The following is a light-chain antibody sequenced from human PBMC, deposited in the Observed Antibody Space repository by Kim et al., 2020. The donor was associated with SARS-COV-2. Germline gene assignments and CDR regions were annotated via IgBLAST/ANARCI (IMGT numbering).Light chain of an antibody. Sequence: GLRVTITSAGPSSNTGSKLVNWYPHLPGTAPKLLIYSNNRRPSGVPDRFSGSRSGTSASLAISGLQSEDEADYYCAAWDDSLNGVVFGGGTQLTVL. CDR1: SSNTGSKL. V-gene: IGLV1-44*01. CDR3: AAWDDSLNGVV. CDR2: SNN. J-gene: IGLJ2*01.